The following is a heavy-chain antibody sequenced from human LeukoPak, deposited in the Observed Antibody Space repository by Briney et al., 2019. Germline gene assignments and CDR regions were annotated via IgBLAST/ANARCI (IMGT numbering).Heavy chain of an antibody. V-gene: IGHV4-39*07. Sequence: SETLSLTCTVSGGSISSSSYYWGWIRQPPGKGLEWIGSIYYSGSTYYNPSLKSRVTISVDTSKNQFSLKLSSVTAADTAVYYCARDLYSYGDDYWGQGTLVTVSS. CDR1: GGSISSSSYY. CDR3: ARDLYSYGDDY. J-gene: IGHJ4*02. D-gene: IGHD5-18*01. CDR2: IYYSGST.